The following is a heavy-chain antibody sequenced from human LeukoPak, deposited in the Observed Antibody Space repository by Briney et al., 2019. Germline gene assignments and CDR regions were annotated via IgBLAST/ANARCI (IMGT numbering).Heavy chain of an antibody. Sequence: PGGSLRLSCAASGFTFSSYAMSWVRQAPGKGLEWVSAISGSGGSTYYADSVKGRFTISRDNSRNTLYLQMNNLRAEDSAVYYCVKGAINRFDYWGQGTLVTVSS. CDR1: GFTFSSYA. J-gene: IGHJ4*02. V-gene: IGHV3-23*01. CDR3: VKGAINRFDY. D-gene: IGHD1-14*01. CDR2: ISGSGGST.